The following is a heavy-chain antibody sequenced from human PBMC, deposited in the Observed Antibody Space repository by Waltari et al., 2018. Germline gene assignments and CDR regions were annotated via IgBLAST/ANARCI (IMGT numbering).Heavy chain of an antibody. V-gene: IGHV4-59*01. CDR2: IYYSGST. J-gene: IGHJ6*03. Sequence: QVQLQESGPGLVKPSETLSLTCTVSGGSISSYYWSWIRQPPGKGLEWIGYIYYSGSTNYNPSLKRRGTISVDTSKNQFSLKLSSVTAADTAVYYCARGKAGYCYYYMDVWGKGTTVTVSS. CDR1: GGSISSYY. CDR3: ARGKAGYCYYYMDV.